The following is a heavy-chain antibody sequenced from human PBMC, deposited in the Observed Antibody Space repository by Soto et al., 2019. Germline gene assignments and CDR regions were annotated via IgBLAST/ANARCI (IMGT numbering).Heavy chain of an antibody. CDR3: TKGGYDLIYYFGMDV. CDR1: GFTFHEYA. V-gene: IGHV3-9*01. CDR2: ISSDGDTI. Sequence: EVQLIESGGGWVQPGTSLRVSCAASGFTFHEYAMHWVRQAPGKGLERVSGISSDGDTIAYADSVQGRFTVFRDNAKNSLYLQMNSLRAEDTALYYCTKGGYDLIYYFGMDVCGQGTTVTVSS. J-gene: IGHJ6*02. D-gene: IGHD5-12*01.